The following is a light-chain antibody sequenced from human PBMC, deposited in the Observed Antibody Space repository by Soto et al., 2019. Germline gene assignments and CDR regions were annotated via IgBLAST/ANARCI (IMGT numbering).Light chain of an antibody. CDR2: DAS. CDR1: QSVDFQ. Sequence: EIVLTQSPVTLSLSPGERATLSRRASQSVDFQLAWYQQKPGQAPRLLISDASNRATGIPARFSGSGSGTDFTLVISSLEPEDFAVYYCQQRRRWPRTFGQGTKLEIK. V-gene: IGKV3-11*01. J-gene: IGKJ2*01. CDR3: QQRRRWPRT.